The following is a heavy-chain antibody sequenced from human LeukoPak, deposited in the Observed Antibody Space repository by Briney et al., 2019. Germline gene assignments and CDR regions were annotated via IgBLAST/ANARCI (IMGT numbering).Heavy chain of an antibody. CDR1: GFTFSDYY. V-gene: IGHV3-11*01. CDR2: ISSSGSTI. J-gene: IGHJ4*02. CDR3: ARGALVYYDILTGYYGLDY. D-gene: IGHD3-9*01. Sequence: PGGSLRLSCAASGFTFSDYYMSWIRQAPGKGLEWVSYISSSGSTIYYADSVKGRFTISRDNAKNSLYLQMNSLRAEDTAVYYRARGALVYYDILTGYYGLDYWGQGTLVTVSS.